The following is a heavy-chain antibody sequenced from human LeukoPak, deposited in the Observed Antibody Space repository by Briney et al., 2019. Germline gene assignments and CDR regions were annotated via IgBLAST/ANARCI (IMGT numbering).Heavy chain of an antibody. Sequence: PGGSLRLSCAASGFTFSNYEMNWVRQAPGKGLEWVSYISSSGSTIYYADSVKGRFTISRDNAKNSLYLQMNSLRAEDTAVYYCARDPRNYGEIAFDYWGQGTLVTVSS. CDR1: GFTFSNYE. D-gene: IGHD3-10*01. V-gene: IGHV3-48*03. CDR3: ARDPRNYGEIAFDY. CDR2: ISSSGSTI. J-gene: IGHJ4*02.